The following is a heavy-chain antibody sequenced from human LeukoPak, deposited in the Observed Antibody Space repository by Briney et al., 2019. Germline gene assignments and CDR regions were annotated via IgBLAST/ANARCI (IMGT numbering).Heavy chain of an antibody. J-gene: IGHJ4*02. D-gene: IGHD2-2*01. Sequence: SETLSLTCTVSGDSVTSLGNYWTWIRQLPGVGLEWIGYIYYSGSTYYNPSLKSRVTISVDTSKNQFSLKLSSVTAADTAVYYCAKSEDIVVVPAASPFDYWGQGTLVTVSS. V-gene: IGHV4-30-4*01. CDR2: IYYSGST. CDR3: AKSEDIVVVPAASPFDY. CDR1: GDSVTSLGNY.